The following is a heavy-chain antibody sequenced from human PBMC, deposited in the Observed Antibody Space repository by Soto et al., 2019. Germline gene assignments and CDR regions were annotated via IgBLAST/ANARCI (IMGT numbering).Heavy chain of an antibody. D-gene: IGHD2-15*01. V-gene: IGHV3-15*07. CDR2: IKSETDGGTT. CDR3: LYLLENNPAHFDY. CDR1: GFTFTGAW. J-gene: IGHJ4*02. Sequence: EVQLVESGGGLVKPGESLTISCAASGFTFTGAWMNWVRQAPGKGLEWVGHIKSETDGGTTDYAAPVKGRFTISRDDSKNTLFLQMDSLKTEDTAIYYCLYLLENNPAHFDYWGQGTLVTVSS.